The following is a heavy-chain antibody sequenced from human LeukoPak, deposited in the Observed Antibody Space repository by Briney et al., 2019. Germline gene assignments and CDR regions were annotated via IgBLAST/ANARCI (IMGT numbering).Heavy chain of an antibody. J-gene: IGHJ4*02. V-gene: IGHV3-48*01. CDR1: GGSISGSN. Sequence: ETLSLTCAVSGGSISGSNWWSWVRQAPGKGLEWVSYITSSSSAIYYADSVKGRFTISRDNVKKSLYLQMNSLRAEDTAVYYCAGDRLAGYWGQGTLVTVSS. CDR3: AGDRLAGY. D-gene: IGHD6-19*01. CDR2: ITSSSSAI.